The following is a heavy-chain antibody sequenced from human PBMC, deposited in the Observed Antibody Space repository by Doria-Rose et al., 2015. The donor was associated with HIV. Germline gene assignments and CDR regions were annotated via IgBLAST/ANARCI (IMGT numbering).Heavy chain of an antibody. CDR3: ATTWSGYYLDY. Sequence: SAAKVSCQASGGTFSRYPIRWVLQAPGQGLEWMGRIIPVLGIRNYAQKFQGRVTITADESTSTAYIELSNLRSEDTAVYYCATTWSGYYLDYWGQGTRGNGS. J-gene: IGHJ4*02. V-gene: IGHV1-69*02. D-gene: IGHD3-3*01. CDR1: GGTFSRYP. CDR2: IIPVLGIR.